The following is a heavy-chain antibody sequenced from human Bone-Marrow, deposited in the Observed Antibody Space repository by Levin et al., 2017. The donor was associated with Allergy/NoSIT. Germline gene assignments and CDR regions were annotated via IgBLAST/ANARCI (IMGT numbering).Heavy chain of an antibody. D-gene: IGHD5-18*01. CDR3: AKDWEEYNYVYKFHF. V-gene: IGHV3-30*18. CDR2: KSFEETNE. Sequence: GGSLRLSCEASGFPFSNYGMHWVRQAPGKGLEWVAVKSFEETNEYYADSVKGRFSISRENSKKTLYLQMNSLRAEDTAVYFCAKDWEEYNYVYKFHFWGQGTLVTVSS. J-gene: IGHJ4*02. CDR1: GFPFSNYG.